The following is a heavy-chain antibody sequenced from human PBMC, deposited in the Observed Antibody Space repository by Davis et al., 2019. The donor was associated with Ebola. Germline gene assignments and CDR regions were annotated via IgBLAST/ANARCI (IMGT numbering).Heavy chain of an antibody. V-gene: IGHV3-66*04. CDR1: GFIVSANY. D-gene: IGHD4-11*01. J-gene: IGHJ4*02. Sequence: PGGSLRLSCAASGFIVSANYMSWVRQAPGRGLEWVSIIYSGDGGTYNADPVKGRFTISRDDSKNTLYLQMNNLRVEDTAQYYCARRPHHSSNSYWGQGILVTVSS. CDR2: IYSGDGGT. CDR3: ARRPHHSSNSY.